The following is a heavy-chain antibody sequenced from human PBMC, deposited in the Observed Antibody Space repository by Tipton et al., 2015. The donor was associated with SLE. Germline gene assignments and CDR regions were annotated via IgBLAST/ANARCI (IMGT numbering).Heavy chain of an antibody. V-gene: IGHV4-61*05. CDR2: IYYSGST. CDR1: GGSISSSSYY. D-gene: IGHD5/OR15-5a*01. Sequence: TLSLTCTVSGGSISSSSYYWSWIRQPPGKGLEWIGYIYYSGSTNYNPSLKSRVTISVDTSKNQFSLKLSSVTAADTAVYYCAGVSHYYYYYMDVWGKGTTVTASS. CDR3: AGVSHYYYYYMDV. J-gene: IGHJ6*03.